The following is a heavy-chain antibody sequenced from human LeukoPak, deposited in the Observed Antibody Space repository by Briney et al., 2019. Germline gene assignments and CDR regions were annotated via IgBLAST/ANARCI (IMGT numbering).Heavy chain of an antibody. CDR2: IYHSGNT. Sequence: SETLSLTCTVSGGSISSSSYYWGWIRQPPGKGLEWIGSIYHSGNTYYNPSLKSRVTISVDTSKNQFSLKLSSVTAADTAVYYCARAYSSSWYFNWFDPWGQGTLVTVSS. CDR1: GGSISSSSYY. J-gene: IGHJ5*02. D-gene: IGHD6-13*01. V-gene: IGHV4-39*07. CDR3: ARAYSSSWYFNWFDP.